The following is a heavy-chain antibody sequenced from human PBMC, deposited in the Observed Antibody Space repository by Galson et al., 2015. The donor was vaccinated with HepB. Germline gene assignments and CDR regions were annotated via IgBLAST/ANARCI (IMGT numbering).Heavy chain of an antibody. CDR3: ARSIPAGGPDHDAFDI. Sequence: QSGAEVKKPGESLRISCKGSGYSFTNYWITWVRQMPGQGLEWLGRIEPSDSYTNYSPSSQGHVTISADKSISTAYLQWSILKASDAAMYYCARSIPAGGPDHDAFDIWGQGTMVTVSS. V-gene: IGHV5-10-1*01. J-gene: IGHJ3*02. D-gene: IGHD6-13*01. CDR2: IEPSDSYT. CDR1: GYSFTNYW.